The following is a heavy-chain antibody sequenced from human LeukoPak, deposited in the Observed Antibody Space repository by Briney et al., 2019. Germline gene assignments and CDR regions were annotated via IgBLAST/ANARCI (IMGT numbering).Heavy chain of an antibody. CDR2: IIPIFGTT. V-gene: IGHV1-69*06. D-gene: IGHD3-16*01. Sequence: SVKVSCKASGYTFTSYDINWVRQATGQELEWMGGIIPIFGTTNYARKFRGRVTLTADKSTRTAYMELSSLRSEDTAVYYCARDNDSRDPPHFDYWGQGTLVTVSS. CDR3: ARDNDSRDPPHFDY. CDR1: GYTFTSYD. J-gene: IGHJ4*02.